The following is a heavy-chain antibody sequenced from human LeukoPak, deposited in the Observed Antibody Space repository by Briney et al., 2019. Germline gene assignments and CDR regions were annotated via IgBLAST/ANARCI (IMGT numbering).Heavy chain of an antibody. J-gene: IGHJ4*02. V-gene: IGHV3-30*03. CDR3: ASETLYSSSENY. CDR2: ISYDGSNK. CDR1: GFTFSSYG. D-gene: IGHD6-6*01. Sequence: GGSLRLSCAASGFTFSSYGMQWVRQAPGKGPEWVAVISYDGSNKYYADSVKGRFTISRDNAKNTLYLQMNSLRAEDTAVYYCASETLYSSSENYWGQGTLVTVSS.